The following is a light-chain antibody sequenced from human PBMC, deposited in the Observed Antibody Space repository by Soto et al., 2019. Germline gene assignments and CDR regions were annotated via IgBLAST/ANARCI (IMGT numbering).Light chain of an antibody. CDR2: GAS. J-gene: IGKJ1*01. CDR1: QSVATN. CDR3: QQYNNSPQT. V-gene: IGKV3-15*01. Sequence: EAVLTQSPATLSVSPGERATLSCRASQSVATNLAWYQQRPGQAPRLLIYGASKRAVGLPARFSGSGSGTEFTLTIPDLQSEDFSFYYCQQYNNSPQTFGQGTKVEIK.